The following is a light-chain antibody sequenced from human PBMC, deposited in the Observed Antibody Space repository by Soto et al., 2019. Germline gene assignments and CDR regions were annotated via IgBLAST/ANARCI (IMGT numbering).Light chain of an antibody. Sequence: QSALTQPASVSGSPGQSITISCTGTSSDVGDYDYVSWYQQHPGKAPKLMIYDVSNRPSGVSDRFSGSKSGNTASLTISGLQAEDEADYYCSSYTSSSTLSWVFGGGTKLTVL. CDR1: SSDVGDYDY. J-gene: IGLJ3*02. CDR3: SSYTSSSTLSWV. V-gene: IGLV2-14*03. CDR2: DVS.